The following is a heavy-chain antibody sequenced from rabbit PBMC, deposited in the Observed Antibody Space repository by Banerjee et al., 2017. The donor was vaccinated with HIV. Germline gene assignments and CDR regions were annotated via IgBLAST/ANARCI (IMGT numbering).Heavy chain of an antibody. V-gene: IGHV1S45*01. Sequence: QEQLEESGGDLVKPEGSLTLTCTASGFSFSSNYWLCWVRQAPGKGLEWIACIDAGSKGSTYYASWAKGRFTISKTSSTTVTLQMTSLTAADTATYFCARISGWGGDLWGPGTSSPS. D-gene: IGHD4-1*01. J-gene: IGHJ4*01. CDR3: ARISGWGGDL. CDR1: GFSFSSNYW. CDR2: IDAGSKGST.